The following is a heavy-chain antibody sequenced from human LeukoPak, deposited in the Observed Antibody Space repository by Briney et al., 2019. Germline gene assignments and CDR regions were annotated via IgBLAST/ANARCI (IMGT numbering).Heavy chain of an antibody. J-gene: IGHJ4*02. CDR1: GFTFRDAW. Sequence: GGSLRLSCAASGFTFRDAWMTWVRQAPGKGLEWVGRIRSKTDGGTTDYAAPVKGRFAISRDDSKNTLYLQMNSLKTEDTAVYYCTTGPGYYYDSSGYCWGQGTLVTVSS. CDR2: IRSKTDGGTT. D-gene: IGHD3-22*01. CDR3: TTGPGYYYDSSGYC. V-gene: IGHV3-15*01.